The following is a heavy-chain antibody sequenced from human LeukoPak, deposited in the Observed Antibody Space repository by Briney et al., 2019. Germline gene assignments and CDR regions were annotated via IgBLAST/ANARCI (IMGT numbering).Heavy chain of an antibody. CDR2: ISYDGSNK. J-gene: IGHJ4*02. V-gene: IGHV3-30*18. CDR3: AKGCGSGGNCYYFDY. D-gene: IGHD2-15*01. Sequence: GRSLRLSCAASGFTFSSYGMHWVRQAPGKGLEWVAVISYDGSNKYYADSVKGRFTISRDNSKNTLYLQMNSLRTEDTAVYYCAKGCGSGGNCYYFDYWGQGTLVTVSS. CDR1: GFTFSSYG.